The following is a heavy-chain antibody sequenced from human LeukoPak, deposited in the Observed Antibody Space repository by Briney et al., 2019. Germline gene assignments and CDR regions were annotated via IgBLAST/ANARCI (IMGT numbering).Heavy chain of an antibody. V-gene: IGHV3-30-3*01. CDR2: ISYDGSNK. CDR1: GFTFSSYA. J-gene: IGHJ5*02. CDR3: ARDNSGSYHWFDP. Sequence: HSGGSLRLSCAASGFTFSSYAMHWVRQAPGRGLEWVAVISYDGSNKYYADSVKGRFTISRDNSKNTLYLQMNSLRAEDTAVYYCARDNSGSYHWFDPWGQGTLVTVSS. D-gene: IGHD1-26*01.